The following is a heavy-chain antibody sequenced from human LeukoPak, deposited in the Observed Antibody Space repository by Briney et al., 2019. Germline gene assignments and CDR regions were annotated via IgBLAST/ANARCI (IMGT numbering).Heavy chain of an antibody. CDR3: ARAPSEIGGYYPEYFRH. CDR1: GFTFSSYW. Sequence: GGSLRLSCAASGFTFSSYWMHWVRQAPGKGRVWVSRIKSEGSTNYADSVKGRFTISRDNAKNTVSLQMKSLRAEDTGVYYCARAPSEIGGYYPEYFRHWGQGTLVTVSS. D-gene: IGHD3-22*01. CDR2: IKSEGST. V-gene: IGHV3-74*01. J-gene: IGHJ1*01.